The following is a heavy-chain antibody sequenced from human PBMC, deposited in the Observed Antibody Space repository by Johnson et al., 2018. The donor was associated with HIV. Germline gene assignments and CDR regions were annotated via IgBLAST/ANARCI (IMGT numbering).Heavy chain of an antibody. D-gene: IGHD1-7*01. J-gene: IGHJ3*02. CDR1: GFTFSSSW. Sequence: QMLLVESGGGVVQPGGSLRLSCAASGFTFSSSWMHWVCQAPEKGLEWVAVISYDGSNKYYADSVKGRFTISRDNSKNTLYLQMNSLRAEDTAVYYCARDQAGTTDDAFDIWGQGTMVTVSS. CDR3: ARDQAGTTDDAFDI. V-gene: IGHV3-30*19. CDR2: ISYDGSNK.